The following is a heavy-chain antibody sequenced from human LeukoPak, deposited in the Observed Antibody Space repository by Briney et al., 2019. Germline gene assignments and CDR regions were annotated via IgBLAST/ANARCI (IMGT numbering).Heavy chain of an antibody. CDR1: GGSISSGGYY. J-gene: IGHJ6*02. D-gene: IGHD3-10*01. CDR2: IYYSGST. CDR3: ARDPALKYPESGVYYYYYGMDV. V-gene: IGHV4-31*03. Sequence: SETLSLTCTVSGGSISSGGYYWSWIRQHPGKGLEWIGYIYYSGSTYYNPSLKSRVTMSVDTSKNQFSLKLSSVTAADTAVYYCARDPALKYPESGVYYYYYGMDVWGQGTTVTVSS.